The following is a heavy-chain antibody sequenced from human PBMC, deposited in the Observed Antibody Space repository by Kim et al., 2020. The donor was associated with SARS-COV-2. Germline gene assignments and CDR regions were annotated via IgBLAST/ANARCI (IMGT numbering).Heavy chain of an antibody. V-gene: IGHV4-39*01. J-gene: IGHJ4*02. CDR2: IYYSGST. Sequence: SETLSLTCTVSGGSISSSSYYWGWIRQPPGKGLEWIGSIYYSGSTYYNPSLKSRVTISVDTSKNQFSLKLSPVTAADTAVYYCARMVPYFDYWGQGTLVTVSS. CDR3: ARMVPYFDY. CDR1: GGSISSSSYY. D-gene: IGHD6-13*01.